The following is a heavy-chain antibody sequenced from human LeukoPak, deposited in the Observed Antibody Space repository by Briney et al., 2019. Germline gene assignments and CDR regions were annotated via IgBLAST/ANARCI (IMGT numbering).Heavy chain of an antibody. D-gene: IGHD4-23*01. V-gene: IGHV3-7*01. CDR3: ARGMTTVVTSLRY. CDR2: IKQDGSEK. Sequence: GGFLRLSCAASGFTFSSYWMSWVRQAPGKGLEWVANIKQDGSEKYYVDSVKGRFTISRDNAKNSLYLQMNSLRAEDTAVYYCARGMTTVVTSLRYWGQGTLVTVSS. CDR1: GFTFSSYW. J-gene: IGHJ4*02.